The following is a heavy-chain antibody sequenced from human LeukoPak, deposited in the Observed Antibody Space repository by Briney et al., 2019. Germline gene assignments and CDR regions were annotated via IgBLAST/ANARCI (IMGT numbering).Heavy chain of an antibody. CDR3: ASFSWGSGSYNQEAIWSWFDP. Sequence: SETLSLTCTVSGGSISSYYWSWIRQPPGQGLEWIGYINYSGRTNYNPSLKSRVTISGDTSKKQFSLKLSSVSAADTAVYYCASFSWGSGSYNQEAIWSWFDPWGQGTLITVSS. D-gene: IGHD3-10*01. CDR2: INYSGRT. J-gene: IGHJ5*02. CDR1: GGSISSYY. V-gene: IGHV4-59*08.